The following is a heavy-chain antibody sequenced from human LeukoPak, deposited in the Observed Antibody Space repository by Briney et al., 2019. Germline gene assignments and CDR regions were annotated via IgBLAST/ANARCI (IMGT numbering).Heavy chain of an antibody. CDR1: GFTFSSYA. V-gene: IGHV3-30*01. J-gene: IGHJ4*02. CDR3: ARGGRAADLRLGELSLGDY. D-gene: IGHD3-16*02. CDR2: ISYDGSNK. Sequence: GGSLRLSCAASGFTFSSYAMHWVRQAPGKGLEWVAVISYDGSNKYYADSVKGRFTTSRDNSKNTLYLQMNSLRAEDTAVYYCARGGRAADLRLGELSLGDYWGQGTLVTVSS.